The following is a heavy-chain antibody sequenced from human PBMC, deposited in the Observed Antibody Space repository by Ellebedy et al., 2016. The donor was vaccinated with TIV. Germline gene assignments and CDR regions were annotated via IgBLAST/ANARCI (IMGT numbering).Heavy chain of an antibody. CDR3: ARTYCTSSSCFFFDS. CDR2: ISYDGRNK. J-gene: IGHJ4*02. CDR1: GFTFSTYA. Sequence: GGSLRLSXAASGFTFSTYAMHWVRQAPGKGLEWVAVISYDGRNKFYADSVKGRFTISRDNSKNTLYLQMNNLRAEDTAIYYCARTYCTSSSCFFFDSWGQGTLVSVSS. D-gene: IGHD2-2*01. V-gene: IGHV3-30*04.